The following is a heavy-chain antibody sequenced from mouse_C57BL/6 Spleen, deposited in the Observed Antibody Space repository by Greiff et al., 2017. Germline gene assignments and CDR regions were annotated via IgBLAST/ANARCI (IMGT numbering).Heavy chain of an antibody. D-gene: IGHD2-1*01. CDR3: ARSIYYGNEDYIDY. V-gene: IGHV1-64*01. Sequence: QVQLKQPGAELVKPGASVKLSCKASGYTFTSYWMHWVKQRPGQGLEWIGMIHPNSGSTNYNEKFKSKATLTVDKSSSTAYMQLSSLTSEDSAVYYCARSIYYGNEDYIDYWGQGTTLTVSS. J-gene: IGHJ2*01. CDR1: GYTFTSYW. CDR2: IHPNSGST.